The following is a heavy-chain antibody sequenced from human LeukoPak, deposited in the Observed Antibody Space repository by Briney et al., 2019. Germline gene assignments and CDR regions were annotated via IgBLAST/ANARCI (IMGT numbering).Heavy chain of an antibody. CDR1: GFTFSSYG. Sequence: GGSLRLSCAASGFTFSSYGMHWVRQAPGKGLEWVAVILYDGSNKYYADSVKGRFTISRDNSKNTLYLQMNSLRAEDTAVYHCAKLYYDFWSGQYFDYWGQGALVTVSS. V-gene: IGHV3-30*18. D-gene: IGHD3-3*01. CDR3: AKLYYDFWSGQYFDY. J-gene: IGHJ4*02. CDR2: ILYDGSNK.